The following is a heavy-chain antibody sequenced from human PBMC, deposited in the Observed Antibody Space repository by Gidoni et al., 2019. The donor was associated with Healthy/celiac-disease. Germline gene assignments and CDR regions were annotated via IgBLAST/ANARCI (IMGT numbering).Heavy chain of an antibody. CDR1: GGSISSYY. CDR2: IYYSGST. J-gene: IGHJ2*01. D-gene: IGHD3-22*01. CDR3: AMGYDSSGYYGYFDL. V-gene: IGHV4-59*01. Sequence: QVQLQESGPGLVKPSETLSLTCTVSGGSISSYYWSWIRQPPGKGLEWIGYIYYSGSTNYNPSLKSRVTISVDTSKNQFSLKLSSVTAADTAVYYCAMGYDSSGYYGYFDLWGRGTLVTVSS.